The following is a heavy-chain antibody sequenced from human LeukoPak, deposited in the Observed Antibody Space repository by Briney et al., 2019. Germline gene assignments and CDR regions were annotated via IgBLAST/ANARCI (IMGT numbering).Heavy chain of an antibody. Sequence: PGGSLRLSCAASGFTFSSYSMNWVRQAPGKGLEWVSSISSSSSYIYYADSVKGRFTISRDNAKNSLYLQMNSLRAEDAAVYYCAKVRGGSFAYWGKGPLATVSS. D-gene: IGHD3-16*01. V-gene: IGHV3-21*01. J-gene: IGHJ4*02. CDR3: AKVRGGSFAY. CDR1: GFTFSSYS. CDR2: ISSSSSYI.